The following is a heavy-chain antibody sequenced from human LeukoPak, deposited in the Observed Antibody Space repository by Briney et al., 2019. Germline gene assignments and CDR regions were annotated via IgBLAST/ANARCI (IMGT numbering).Heavy chain of an antibody. CDR2: INANSGDT. V-gene: IGHV1-2*02. CDR3: ASKWVTYYYNSSAYHYPTDVFDI. J-gene: IGHJ3*02. Sequence: GASVKVSCKASGHTFTGYYMHWVRQAPGQGLEWMGWINANSGDTNYAQKFQGRVTMTRDTSISTAYMELSRLRSDDTAVYFCASKWVTYYYNSSAYHYPTDVFDIWGPGTMVTVSS. D-gene: IGHD3-22*01. CDR1: GHTFTGYY.